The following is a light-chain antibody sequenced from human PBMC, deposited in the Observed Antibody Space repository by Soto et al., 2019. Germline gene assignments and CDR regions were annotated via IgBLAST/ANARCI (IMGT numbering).Light chain of an antibody. J-gene: IGKJ3*01. Sequence: DIQMTQSPSSLSASVGDRVTITCRASQSISSYLNWYQQKPGKAPKLLIYAASSLQSGIPSMCSGSGSGTDFTLTISSLQPEDFATYYCQQSYSTPFTFGPGTKVDIK. CDR2: AAS. CDR3: QQSYSTPFT. V-gene: IGKV1-39*01. CDR1: QSISSY.